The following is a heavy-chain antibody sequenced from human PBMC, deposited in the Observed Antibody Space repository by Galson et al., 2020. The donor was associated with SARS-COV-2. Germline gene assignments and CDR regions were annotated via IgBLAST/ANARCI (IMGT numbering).Heavy chain of an antibody. J-gene: IGHJ4*02. CDR1: GGSISTYY. CDR2: IYYSGSR. Sequence: LETLSLTCSVSGGSISTYYWSWIRHFPGKGLEWIAYIYYSGSRNYNPSLQNRVTISVDTSKNQFSLKLRSVTAADTAVYYCARGTEAAAGDFEYWGQGTLVTVSS. V-gene: IGHV4-59*01. CDR3: ARGTEAAAGDFEY. D-gene: IGHD6-13*01.